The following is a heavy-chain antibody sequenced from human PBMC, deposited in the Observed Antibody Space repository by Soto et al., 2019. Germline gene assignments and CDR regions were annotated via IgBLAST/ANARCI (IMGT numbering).Heavy chain of an antibody. V-gene: IGHV4-31*03. CDR1: GGSISSGGYY. CDR3: AIRNGSGSYYVDY. Sequence: QVQLQESGPGLVKPSQTLSLTCTVSGGSISSGGYYWSWIRQHPGKGLEWIGYIYYSGSTYYNPSLNSRVTISVDTSKNQFSLKLSSVTAADTAVYYCAIRNGSGSYYVDYWGQGTLVTVSS. D-gene: IGHD3-10*01. J-gene: IGHJ4*02. CDR2: IYYSGST.